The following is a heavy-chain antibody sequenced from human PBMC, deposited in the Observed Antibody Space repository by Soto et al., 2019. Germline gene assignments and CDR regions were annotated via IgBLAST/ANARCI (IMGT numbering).Heavy chain of an antibody. CDR1: GYTFTSYD. J-gene: IGHJ4*02. V-gene: IGHV1-8*01. CDR3: ARGHHDYGDYEVWYYFDY. Sequence: GASVKVSCKASGYTFTSYDINWVRQATGQGLEWMGWMNPNSGNTGYAQKFQGRVTMTRNTSISTAYMELSSLRSEDTAVYYCARGHHDYGDYEVWYYFDYWGQGTLVTVSS. CDR2: MNPNSGNT. D-gene: IGHD4-17*01.